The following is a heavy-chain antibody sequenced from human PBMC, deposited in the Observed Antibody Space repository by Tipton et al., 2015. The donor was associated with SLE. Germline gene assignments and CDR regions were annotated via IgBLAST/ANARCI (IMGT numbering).Heavy chain of an antibody. V-gene: IGHV4-59*01. CDR2: IYYSGST. J-gene: IGHJ6*02. Sequence: GLVKPSETLSLTCTVSGGSISSYYWTWIRQPPGKGLEWIGYIYYSGSTNYNPSLKSRVTISVDTSKNQFSLKLSSVTAADTAVYYCARDVVPHGDFQYYYYGMDVWGQGTTVTVSS. D-gene: IGHD2-21*01. CDR1: GGSISSYY. CDR3: ARDVVPHGDFQYYYYGMDV.